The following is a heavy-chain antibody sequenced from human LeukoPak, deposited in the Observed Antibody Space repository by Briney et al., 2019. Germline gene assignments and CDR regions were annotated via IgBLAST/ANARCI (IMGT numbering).Heavy chain of an antibody. D-gene: IGHD1-26*01. CDR3: AKERYGGSYDMDYFDY. Sequence: EASVKVSCKASGGTFSSYAISWVRQAPGQGLEWMGGIIPIFGTANYAQKFQGRVTITTDESTSTAYMELSSLRSEDTAVYNCAKERYGGSYDMDYFDYWGQGTLVTVSS. V-gene: IGHV1-69*05. CDR2: IIPIFGTA. CDR1: GGTFSSYA. J-gene: IGHJ4*02.